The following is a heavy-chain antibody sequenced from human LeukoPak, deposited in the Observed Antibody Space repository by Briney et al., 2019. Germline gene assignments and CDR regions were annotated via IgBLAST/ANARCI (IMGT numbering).Heavy chain of an antibody. CDR3: ARSSTSPLYYGMDV. CDR2: INHSGST. CDR1: GGSFSGYY. Sequence: PSETLSLTCAVYGGSFSGYYWSWIRQPPGKGLEWIGEINHSGSTNYNPSLKSRVTISVDTSKNQFSQKLSSVTAADTAVYYCARSSTSPLYYGMDVWGQGTTVTVSS. V-gene: IGHV4-34*01. J-gene: IGHJ6*02. D-gene: IGHD2-2*01.